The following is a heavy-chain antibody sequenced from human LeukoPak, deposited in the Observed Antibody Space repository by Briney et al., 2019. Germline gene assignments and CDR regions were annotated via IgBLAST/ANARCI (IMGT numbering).Heavy chain of an antibody. Sequence: GGSLRLSCAASGFTFSSYSMNWVRQAPGKGLEWVSSISSSSSYIYYADSVKGRFTISRDNAKNSLSLQMNSLRAEDTAVYYCARVSGYDWESFYDYWGQGTLVTVSS. V-gene: IGHV3-21*01. CDR3: ARVSGYDWESFYDY. D-gene: IGHD5-12*01. CDR2: ISSSSSYI. CDR1: GFTFSSYS. J-gene: IGHJ4*02.